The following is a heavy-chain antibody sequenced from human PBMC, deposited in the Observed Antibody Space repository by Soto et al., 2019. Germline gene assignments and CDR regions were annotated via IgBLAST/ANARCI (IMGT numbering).Heavy chain of an antibody. V-gene: IGHV3-30*18. D-gene: IGHD2-15*01. CDR2: ISYDGSNK. J-gene: IGHJ6*02. CDR1: GFNFSSYG. CDR3: AKDLGGNLYYYYGLDV. Sequence: QVQLVESGGGVVQPGRSLRLSCAASGFNFSSYGMHWVRQAPGKGLEWVAIISYDGSNKYYADSVKGRFTISRDNSKNTLYLQMNSLRPEDTAVYYCAKDLGGNLYYYYGLDVWGQGTTVTVSS.